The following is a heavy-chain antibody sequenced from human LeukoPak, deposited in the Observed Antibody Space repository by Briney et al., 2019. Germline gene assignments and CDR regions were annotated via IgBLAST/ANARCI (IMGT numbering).Heavy chain of an antibody. CDR3: AKNMGVVTGTYYYYYGMDV. CDR2: ISGSGGST. V-gene: IGHV3-23*01. CDR1: GFTFSSYA. J-gene: IGHJ6*02. D-gene: IGHD1-20*01. Sequence: PGGSLRLSCAASGFTFSSYAMSWVRQAPGKGLEWVSAISGSGGSTYYADSVKGRFTISRDNSKNTLYLQMNSLRAEDTAVYYCAKNMGVVTGTYYYYYGMDVWGQGTTVTVSS.